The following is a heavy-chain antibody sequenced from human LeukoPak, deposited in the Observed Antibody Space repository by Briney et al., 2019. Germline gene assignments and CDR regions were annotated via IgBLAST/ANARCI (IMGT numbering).Heavy chain of an antibody. CDR3: ARQFPPYHSGSHYFDN. D-gene: IGHD3-10*01. CDR2: IYFNGMT. Sequence: PSETLSLTCNVSGGAITGHYWSWLRQSPEKGLEWIGFIYFNGMTKYSPSLESRVTISVDTSKNQFSLRLTSVTAADTAVYSCARQFPPYHSGSHYFDNWGQGMQVTVSS. V-gene: IGHV4-59*08. J-gene: IGHJ4*02. CDR1: GGAITGHY.